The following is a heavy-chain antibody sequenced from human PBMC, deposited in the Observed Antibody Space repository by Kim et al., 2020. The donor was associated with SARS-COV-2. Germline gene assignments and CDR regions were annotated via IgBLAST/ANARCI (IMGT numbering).Heavy chain of an antibody. D-gene: IGHD6-13*01. V-gene: IGHV4-59*08. Sequence: IQSRVPISVDTSKNRFSLKLSSVTAADTAVYYCARHLREGIAAAGTLDYWGQGTLVTVSS. J-gene: IGHJ4*02. CDR3: ARHLREGIAAAGTLDY.